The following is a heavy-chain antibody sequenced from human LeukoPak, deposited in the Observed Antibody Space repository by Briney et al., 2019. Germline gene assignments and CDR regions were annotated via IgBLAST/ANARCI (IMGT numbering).Heavy chain of an antibody. V-gene: IGHV4-59*01. D-gene: IGHD3-10*01. J-gene: IGHJ5*02. Sequence: SETLSLTCTVSGGSISSYYWSWIRQPPGKGLEWIGYIYYSGSTNYNPSLKSRVTISVDTSKNQFSLELSSVTAADTAVYYCAREAVDGSGSYLNWFDPWGQGTLVTVSS. CDR3: AREAVDGSGSYLNWFDP. CDR1: GGSISSYY. CDR2: IYYSGST.